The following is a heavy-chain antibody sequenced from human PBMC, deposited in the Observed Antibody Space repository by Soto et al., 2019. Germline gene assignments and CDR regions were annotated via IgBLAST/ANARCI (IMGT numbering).Heavy chain of an antibody. V-gene: IGHV1-8*01. CDR2: MTPNSGNT. CDR3: ARWMVGAGNTLGFDP. CDR1: GYTFAAYV. D-gene: IGHD1-7*01. Sequence: ASVKVSCKLFGYTFAAYVFNWVGKPTGQVLEWMGWMTPNSGNTGYEQKFQGRVTMTRNTSISTAYMELSSLRAEATAVYYGARWMVGAGNTLGFDPWGQGTLVTVSS. J-gene: IGHJ5*02.